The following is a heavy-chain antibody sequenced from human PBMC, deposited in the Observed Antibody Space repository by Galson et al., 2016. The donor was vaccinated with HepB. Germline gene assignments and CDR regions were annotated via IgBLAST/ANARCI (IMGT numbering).Heavy chain of an antibody. Sequence: SLRLSCAASGFTFSSYAMHWVRQAPGKGLEWLAVISNDGNIKYYAESVKGRFTISRDNSKNTLFLHMNSLRTEDTALYYCARPFFGSYEFRSLDLYWGQGTLVTVSS. CDR2: ISNDGNIK. J-gene: IGHJ4*02. CDR1: GFTFSSYA. V-gene: IGHV3-30-3*01. D-gene: IGHD1-26*01. CDR3: ARPFFGSYEFRSLDLY.